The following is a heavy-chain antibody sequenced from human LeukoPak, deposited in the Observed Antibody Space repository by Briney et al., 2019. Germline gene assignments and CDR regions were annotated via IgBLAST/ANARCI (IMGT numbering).Heavy chain of an antibody. D-gene: IGHD3-22*01. Sequence: GGSLRLSCAASGFTFDDYAMHWVRQAPGKGLEWVSGISWNSGSIGYADSVKGRFTISRDNAKNSLYLQMNSLRAEDTALYYCAKDRAYYYDSSGTIDYRGQGTLVTVSS. CDR1: GFTFDDYA. V-gene: IGHV3-9*01. CDR2: ISWNSGSI. J-gene: IGHJ4*02. CDR3: AKDRAYYYDSSGTIDY.